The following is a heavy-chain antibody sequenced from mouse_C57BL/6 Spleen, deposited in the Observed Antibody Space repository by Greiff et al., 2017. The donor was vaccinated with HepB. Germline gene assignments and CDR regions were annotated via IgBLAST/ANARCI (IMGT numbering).Heavy chain of an antibody. Sequence: VQLQQSGPELVKPGASVKISCKASGYAFSSSWMNWVKQRPGKGLEWIGRIYPGDGDTNYNGKFKGKATLTADKSSSTAYMQLSSLTSEDSAVYCGACGSCDGSSPAWFAYWGQGTLVTVSA. V-gene: IGHV1-82*01. CDR3: ACGSCDGSSPAWFAY. J-gene: IGHJ3*01. CDR1: GYAFSSSW. CDR2: IYPGDGDT. D-gene: IGHD1-1*01.